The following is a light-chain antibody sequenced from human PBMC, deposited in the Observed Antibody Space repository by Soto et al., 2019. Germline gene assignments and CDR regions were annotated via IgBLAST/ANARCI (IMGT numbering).Light chain of an antibody. Sequence: SYELTQPPSVSVAPGQTARLTCGGNNIGARSVHWYHQRPGQAPVLVVYDGSVRPSGLPGRFSGSNSGNTATLTIKWVEAGDEGDYYCQVRDSRSDQEIFGGGTKLTVL. J-gene: IGLJ1*01. CDR3: QVRDSRSDQEI. CDR1: NIGARS. V-gene: IGLV3-21*02. CDR2: DGS.